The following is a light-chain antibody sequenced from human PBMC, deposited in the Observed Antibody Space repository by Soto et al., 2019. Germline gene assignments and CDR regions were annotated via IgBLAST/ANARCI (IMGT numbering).Light chain of an antibody. Sequence: EIVLTQSPGTLSLSPGERATLSCMASQSVSSSYLAWYQQQPGQAHRLLIYGASSRATGIPDRFGGSGSGTDFSLTISRLEPEDFAVYYCQHYGGSPFTFGPGTKVDIK. J-gene: IGKJ3*01. V-gene: IGKV3-20*01. CDR1: QSVSSSY. CDR3: QHYGGSPFT. CDR2: GAS.